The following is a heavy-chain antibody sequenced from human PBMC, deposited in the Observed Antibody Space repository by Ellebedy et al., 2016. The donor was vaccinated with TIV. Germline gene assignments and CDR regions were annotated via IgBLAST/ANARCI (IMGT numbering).Heavy chain of an antibody. V-gene: IGHV3-7*01. J-gene: IGHJ5*02. CDR2: IKQDGSEK. CDR3: VGGSGWLPVS. Sequence: PGGSLRLSCVASGLSFSNYWMNWVRQAPGKGLEWVAIIKQDGSEKLYLDSVKGRFTISRDNAKNSLYLQMNSLGAEDTALYFCVGGSGWLPVSWGQGTQVTVSS. CDR1: GLSFSNYW. D-gene: IGHD6-19*01.